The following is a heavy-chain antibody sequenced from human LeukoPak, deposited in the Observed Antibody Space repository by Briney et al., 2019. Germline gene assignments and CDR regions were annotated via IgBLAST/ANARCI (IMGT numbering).Heavy chain of an antibody. CDR3: ARGGTYYYDSSGYPKDY. D-gene: IGHD3-22*01. CDR2: INPNSGGT. CDR1: GYTFTGYY. J-gene: IGHJ4*02. Sequence: GASVKVSCKASGYTFTGYYMHWVRQAPGQGLEWMGWINPNSGGTNYAQKFQGRVTMTRDTSISTAYMELSRLRSDDTAVYYCARGGTYYYDSSGYPKDYWGQGTLVTVSS. V-gene: IGHV1-2*02.